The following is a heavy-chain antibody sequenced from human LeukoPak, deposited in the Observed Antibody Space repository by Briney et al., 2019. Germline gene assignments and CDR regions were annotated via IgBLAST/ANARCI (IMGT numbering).Heavy chain of an antibody. CDR3: ARDGYYYGSGSYSTIINWFDP. D-gene: IGHD3-10*01. J-gene: IGHJ5*02. V-gene: IGHV3-21*01. CDR2: ISSSSSYI. Sequence: GGSLRLSCAASGFTFSSYSMNWVRQAPGKGLEWVSSISSSSSYIYYADSVKGRFTISRGNAKNSLYLQMNSLRAEDTAVYYCARDGYYYGSGSYSTIINWFDPWGQGTLVTVSS. CDR1: GFTFSSYS.